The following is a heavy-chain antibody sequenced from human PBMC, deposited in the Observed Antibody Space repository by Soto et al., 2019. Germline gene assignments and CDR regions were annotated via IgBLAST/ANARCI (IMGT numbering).Heavy chain of an antibody. D-gene: IGHD3-9*01. Sequence: QLQLQESGPGLVKPSETLSLTCTVSGGSISSSSYYWGWIRQPPGKGLEWIGSIYYSGSTYYNPSLTSRVTISIDTSTNQFPLQLTASTAAASAVYDCSRHGAVELVIIENYFYYWGQGTLVTVSS. V-gene: IGHV4-39*01. J-gene: IGHJ4*02. CDR3: SRHGAVELVIIENYFYY. CDR1: GGSISSSSYY. CDR2: IYYSGST.